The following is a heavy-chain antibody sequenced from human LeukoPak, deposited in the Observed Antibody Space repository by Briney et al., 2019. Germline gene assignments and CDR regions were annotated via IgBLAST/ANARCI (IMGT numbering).Heavy chain of an antibody. D-gene: IGHD1-26*01. Sequence: GGSLRLSCAASGXIFSSYAMSWVRQAPGKGLESVSTISGSGSSTYYADSVKGRFTISRDNSKNTLYLQMSSLRAEDTALYFCAEEVGSTYPTFDYWGQGALVTVSS. V-gene: IGHV3-23*01. CDR2: ISGSGSST. J-gene: IGHJ4*02. CDR3: AEEVGSTYPTFDY. CDR1: GXIFSSYA.